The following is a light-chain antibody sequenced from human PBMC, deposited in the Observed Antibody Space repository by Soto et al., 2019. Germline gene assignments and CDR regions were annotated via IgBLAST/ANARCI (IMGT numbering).Light chain of an antibody. J-gene: IGKJ2*02. CDR2: DAS. V-gene: IGKV3-11*01. CDR1: QSVSSY. CDR3: QQRSNWPCT. Sequence: EIVLTQSPATLSLSPGERATLSCRASQSVSSYLAGYQQKPGQAPRLLIYDASNRATGIPARFSGSGSGTDFTLTISRLEPEDFAVYYCQQRSNWPCTFGQGTKLEIK.